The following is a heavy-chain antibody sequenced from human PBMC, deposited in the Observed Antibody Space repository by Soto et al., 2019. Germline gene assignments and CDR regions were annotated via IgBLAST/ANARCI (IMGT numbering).Heavy chain of an antibody. V-gene: IGHV4-34*01. CDR1: GGSFSGYY. Sequence: SETLSLTCAVYGGSFSGYYWSWIRQPPGKGLEWIGEINHSGSTNYNPSLKSRVTLSVDTSKNQFSLKLSSVTAADTAVYYCARKGIKQWLSKPFDYWGQGTLVTVSS. J-gene: IGHJ4*02. D-gene: IGHD6-19*01. CDR2: INHSGST. CDR3: ARKGIKQWLSKPFDY.